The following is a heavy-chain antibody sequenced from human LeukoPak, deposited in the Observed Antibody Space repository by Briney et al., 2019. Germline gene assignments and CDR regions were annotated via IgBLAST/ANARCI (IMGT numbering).Heavy chain of an antibody. CDR2: ISPNSGDT. CDR3: ASEMCRWSYSGPLDY. Sequence: ASVKVSFKASVYTFTCCYIHWVRQPPGQGLEWMGWISPNSGDTNYAQKFQGTVTMTRDTSISTAYMELSSLRSANTPVYYCASEMCRWSYSGPLDYWGQGALVTVSS. D-gene: IGHD1-26*01. CDR1: VYTFTCCY. J-gene: IGHJ4*02. V-gene: IGHV1-2*02.